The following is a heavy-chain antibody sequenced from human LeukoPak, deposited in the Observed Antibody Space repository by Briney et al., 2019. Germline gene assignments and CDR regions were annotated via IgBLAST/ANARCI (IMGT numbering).Heavy chain of an antibody. Sequence: SETLSLTCAVYGGSFSGYYWSWIRRPPGKGLEWIGEINHSGSTNYNPSLKSRVTISVDTSKNRFSLKLSSVTAADTAVYYCARGLRLPPYYFDYWGQGTLVTVSS. CDR2: INHSGST. J-gene: IGHJ4*02. CDR3: ARGLRLPPYYFDY. V-gene: IGHV4-34*01. D-gene: IGHD4-11*01. CDR1: GGSFSGYY.